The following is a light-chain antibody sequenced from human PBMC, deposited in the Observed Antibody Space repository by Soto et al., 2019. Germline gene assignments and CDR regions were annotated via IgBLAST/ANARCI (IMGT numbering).Light chain of an antibody. CDR3: QQYYSTPST. CDR2: GAS. J-gene: IGKJ5*01. V-gene: IGKV3D-15*01. Sequence: EIVMTQSPATLSVSPGERATLSCRASLSVSRNLAWYQQKPGQAPRLLIYGASNRATGIPDRFSASGSGTDFTLTITSLQAQDVAVYYCQQYYSTPSTFGQGTRLEIK. CDR1: LSVSRN.